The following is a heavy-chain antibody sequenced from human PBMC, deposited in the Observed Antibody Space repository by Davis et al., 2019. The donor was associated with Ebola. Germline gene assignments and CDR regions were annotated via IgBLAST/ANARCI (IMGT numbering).Heavy chain of an antibody. CDR2: EDPGESDD. J-gene: IGHJ4*01. CDR1: GNSFTSHR. Sequence: GESLKISCKGSGNSFTSHRIAWASPTWAKAMECTRTEDPGESDDSYSPSFQGQVTISADKSISTAYLQWSSLKASDTAMYYCARIESPRIVGATLDFWGQGALVTVSS. D-gene: IGHD1-26*01. CDR3: ARIESPRIVGATLDF. V-gene: IGHV5-51*01.